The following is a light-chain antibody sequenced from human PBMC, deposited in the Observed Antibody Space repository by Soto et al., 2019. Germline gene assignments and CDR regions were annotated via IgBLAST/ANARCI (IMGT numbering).Light chain of an antibody. J-gene: IGKJ2*01. V-gene: IGKV1-6*01. CDR2: SAS. CDR1: QDIKND. CDR3: LQDYSYPST. Sequence: AIQMTQSPSSLSASVGDRVTITCRASQDIKNDIGWYQQKPGRAPKLLMYSASTLHTEVPSRFSGSGSGSVFTLTISSLQPEDFATYYCLQDYSYPSTFGQGTKLEIK.